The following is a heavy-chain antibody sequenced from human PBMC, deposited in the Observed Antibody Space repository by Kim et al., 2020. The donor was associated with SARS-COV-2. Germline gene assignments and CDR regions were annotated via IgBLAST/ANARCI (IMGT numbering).Heavy chain of an antibody. Sequence: RFTISRDNAKNSLYLQMNSLRAEDTAVYYCARDQREEAYSSSWSYYWFDPWGQGTLVTVSS. J-gene: IGHJ5*02. D-gene: IGHD6-13*01. CDR3: ARDQREEAYSSSWSYYWFDP. V-gene: IGHV3-11*04.